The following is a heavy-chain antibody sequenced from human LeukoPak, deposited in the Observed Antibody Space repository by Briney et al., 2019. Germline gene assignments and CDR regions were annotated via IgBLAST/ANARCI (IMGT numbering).Heavy chain of an antibody. V-gene: IGHV4-59*01. D-gene: IGHD2-21*02. Sequence: SETLSLTCSVSGVSINRFYWSWIRQSPGKGPDWIGYVYYSGSTNRNPSLKSRVTLSVDTSKNQFSLRLNSVIAADTAVYYCARGDDFFDYWGQGILVTVSP. J-gene: IGHJ4*02. CDR2: VYYSGST. CDR3: ARGDDFFDY. CDR1: GVSINRFY.